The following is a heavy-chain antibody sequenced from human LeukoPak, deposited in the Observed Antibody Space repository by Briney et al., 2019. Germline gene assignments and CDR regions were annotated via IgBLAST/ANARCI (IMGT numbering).Heavy chain of an antibody. D-gene: IGHD3-9*01. CDR3: AKGTTYYDILTGYGYPYYFDY. CDR2: MSGSGGNR. Sequence: PGGSLRLSCAASGFTFINYAITWVRQAPGKGLEWVSAMSGSGGNRYYADSVKGRFTISRDNSKNTLYLQMNSLRVEDTAIYYCAKGTTYYDILTGYGYPYYFDYWGQGTLVTVSS. J-gene: IGHJ4*02. V-gene: IGHV3-23*01. CDR1: GFTFINYA.